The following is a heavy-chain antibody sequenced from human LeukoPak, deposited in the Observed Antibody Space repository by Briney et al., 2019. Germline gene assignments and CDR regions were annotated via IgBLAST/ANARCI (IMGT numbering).Heavy chain of an antibody. CDR3: ARALSRGYYYDSSGYYSL. CDR2: INHSGST. V-gene: IGHV4-34*01. CDR1: GGSFSGYY. J-gene: IGHJ4*02. Sequence: NPSETLSLTCAVYGGSFSGYYWSWIRQPPGKGLEWIGEINHSGSTNYNPSLKSRVTISVDTSKNQFSLKLSSVTAADTAVYYCARALSRGYYYDSSGYYSLWGQGTLVTVSS. D-gene: IGHD3-22*01.